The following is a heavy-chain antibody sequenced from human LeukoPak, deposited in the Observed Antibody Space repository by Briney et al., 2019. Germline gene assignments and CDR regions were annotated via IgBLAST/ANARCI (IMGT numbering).Heavy chain of an antibody. J-gene: IGHJ5*02. CDR1: GDSISSDY. CDR2: SGST. D-gene: IGHD3-10*01. CDR3: AKSLYGSGSYYNWFDP. V-gene: IGHV4-59*12. Sequence: SETLSLTCTVSGDSISSDYWSWIRQPPGKGLEWIGYSGSTNYNPSLKRRVTISLDTSKNQFSLKLSSVTAADTAVYYCAKSLYGSGSYYNWFDPWGQGTLVTVSS.